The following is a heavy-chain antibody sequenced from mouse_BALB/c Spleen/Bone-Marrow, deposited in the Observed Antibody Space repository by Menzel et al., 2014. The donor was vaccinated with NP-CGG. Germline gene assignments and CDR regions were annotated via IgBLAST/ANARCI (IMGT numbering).Heavy chain of an antibody. CDR2: IIPSNGRT. V-gene: IGHV1S81*02. Sequence: GAELVKPGASVKLSCKSSGYTFTSYWMHWVKQRPGQGLEWIGEIIPSNGRTNYNEKFKSKATLTVDKSSSTAYMQLDSLTSEDSAVYYCASYRYGWYFDVWGAGTTVTVSS. D-gene: IGHD2-14*01. CDR1: GYTFTSYW. CDR3: ASYRYGWYFDV. J-gene: IGHJ1*01.